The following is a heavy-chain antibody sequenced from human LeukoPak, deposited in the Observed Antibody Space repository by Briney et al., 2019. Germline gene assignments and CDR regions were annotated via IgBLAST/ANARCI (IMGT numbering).Heavy chain of an antibody. D-gene: IGHD3-22*01. Sequence: SETLSLTCAVYGGSFSGYYWSWIRQPLGKGLEWIGEINHSGSTNYNPSLKSRVTISVDTSKNQFSLKLNSVTAADTAVYYCARGGTVVVISIYYFDYWGQGTLVTVSS. CDR2: INHSGST. CDR3: ARGGTVVVISIYYFDY. V-gene: IGHV4-34*01. CDR1: GGSFSGYY. J-gene: IGHJ4*02.